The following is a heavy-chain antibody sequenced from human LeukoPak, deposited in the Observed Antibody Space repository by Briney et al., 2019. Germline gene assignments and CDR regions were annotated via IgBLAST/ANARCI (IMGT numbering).Heavy chain of an antibody. V-gene: IGHV3-30-3*01. J-gene: IGHJ2*01. Sequence: GGSLRLSCVVSGFTFSSYAMHWVRQAPDKGLEWVAVISYDGSSKYYADSVKGRFTISRDNSKNTLYLQMNSLRAEDTAVYYCARDGSGWSIGWYFDLWGRGTLVTVSS. CDR1: GFTFSSYA. D-gene: IGHD6-19*01. CDR3: ARDGSGWSIGWYFDL. CDR2: ISYDGSSK.